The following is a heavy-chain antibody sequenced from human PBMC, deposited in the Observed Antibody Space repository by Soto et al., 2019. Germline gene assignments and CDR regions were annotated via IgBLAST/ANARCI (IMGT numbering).Heavy chain of an antibody. V-gene: IGHV3-30*18. CDR3: ANSLSGRAADCY. Sequence: QVQLVESGGGVVQPGTSLRLSGAASGFTFSHYGMHWVREAPGKGLEWVAVISYDGSTKYYADAVKGRFTVSRDNSQNTLYLQMNSLRAEDTAVYYCANSLSGRAADCYWGQGTLVTVSS. CDR2: ISYDGSTK. J-gene: IGHJ4*02. D-gene: IGHD5-12*01. CDR1: GFTFSHYG.